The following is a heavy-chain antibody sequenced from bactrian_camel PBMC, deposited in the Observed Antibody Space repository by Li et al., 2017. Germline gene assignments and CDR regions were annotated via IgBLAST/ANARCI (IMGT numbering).Heavy chain of an antibody. V-gene: IGHV3-2*01. D-gene: IGHD6*01. Sequence: HVQLVESGGGSVQAGGSLRLSCQASGLTYSPHCMGWFRQAPGKEREAVAVIYSGGDSTYYSDSVKGRFTISRGNAKNTLYLQMNSLKPEDTDMYFCAAESRPAEQRTVVPGTHVERADFGYWGQGTQVTVS. J-gene: IGHJ6*01. CDR3: AAESRPAEQRTVVPGTHVERADFGY. CDR1: GLTYSPHC. CDR2: IYSGGDST.